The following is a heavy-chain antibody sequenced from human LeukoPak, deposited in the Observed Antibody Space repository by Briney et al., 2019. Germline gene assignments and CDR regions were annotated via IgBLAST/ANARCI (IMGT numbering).Heavy chain of an antibody. CDR1: GFTFNRFG. CDR2: IWYDGSNK. CDR3: ATSAHIEVGTAPPPDY. D-gene: IGHD2-21*02. Sequence: GGSLRLSCGTSGFTFNRFGMHWVRQAPGKGLEGVAVIWYDGSNKDYADSVKGRFTISRDNSKNTLYLQMSGLRAEDTAVYYCATSAHIEVGTAPPPDYWGQGTLVTVTS. J-gene: IGHJ4*02. V-gene: IGHV3-33*01.